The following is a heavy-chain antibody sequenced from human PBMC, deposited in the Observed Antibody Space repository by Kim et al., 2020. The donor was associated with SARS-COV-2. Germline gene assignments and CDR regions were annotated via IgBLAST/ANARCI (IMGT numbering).Heavy chain of an antibody. CDR3: ARANSGYDYYYGMDV. CDR2: INAGNGNT. CDR1: GYTFTSYA. J-gene: IGHJ6*02. Sequence: ASVKVSCKASGYTFTSYAMHWVRQAPGQRLEWMGWINAGNGNTKYSQKFQGRVTITRDTSASTAYMELSSLRSEDTAVYYCARANSGYDYYYGMDVWGQGTTVTVSS. D-gene: IGHD5-12*01. V-gene: IGHV1-3*01.